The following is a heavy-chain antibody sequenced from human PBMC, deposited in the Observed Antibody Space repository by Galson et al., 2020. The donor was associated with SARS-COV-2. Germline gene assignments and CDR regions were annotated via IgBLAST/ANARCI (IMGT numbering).Heavy chain of an antibody. J-gene: IGHJ6*02. V-gene: IGHV3-33*01. CDR2: IWHDGDSK. CDR3: ARTPGIAASDPPVYYYHGMDV. Sequence: TGGSLRLSCAASGFIFSDFGMHWVRQAPGKGLEWVAVIWHDGDSKYYAGSVKGRFTISRDNSKNTLYLQMNSLIAEDTAVYYCARTPGIAASDPPVYYYHGMDVWGQGTTVTVSS. D-gene: IGHD6-13*01. CDR1: GFIFSDFG.